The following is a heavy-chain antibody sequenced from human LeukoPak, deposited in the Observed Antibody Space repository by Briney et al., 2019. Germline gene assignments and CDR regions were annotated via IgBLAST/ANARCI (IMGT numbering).Heavy chain of an antibody. Sequence: QPGRSLTLSCAASGFTFSSYGMHWVRQAPGKGLEWVAFISYDGSNKYYADSVKGRFTISRDNSKNTLYLQMNSLRAEDTAVYHCASGPHDSSYLDDWGQGTLVTVSS. CDR1: GFTFSSYG. D-gene: IGHD3-22*01. CDR3: ASGPHDSSYLDD. J-gene: IGHJ4*02. V-gene: IGHV3-30*03. CDR2: ISYDGSNK.